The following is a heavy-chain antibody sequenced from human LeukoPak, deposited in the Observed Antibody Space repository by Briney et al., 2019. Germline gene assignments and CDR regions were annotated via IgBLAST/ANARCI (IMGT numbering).Heavy chain of an antibody. V-gene: IGHV3-74*01. CDR1: GFTFSVFW. CDR2: ISPDGSTT. Sequence: QSGGSLRLSCAASGFTFSVFWMHRVRQAPGTGPVWVSRISPDGSTTSYADSVKGRFTISRDNAKNTLYLQISSLRAEDTAVYYCARDMWGTFDYWGQGTLVTVSS. D-gene: IGHD7-27*01. J-gene: IGHJ4*02. CDR3: ARDMWGTFDY.